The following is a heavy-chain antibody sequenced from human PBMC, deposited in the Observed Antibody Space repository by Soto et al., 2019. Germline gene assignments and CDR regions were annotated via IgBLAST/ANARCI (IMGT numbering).Heavy chain of an antibody. V-gene: IGHV3-66*01. CDR3: TREDVECSGGSCYGVPMHV. D-gene: IGHD2-15*01. CDR1: GFSVSTKY. CDR2: IQSGGST. Sequence: EVQLVESGGGLVQPGGSLRLSCAASGFSVSTKYMSWVRQAPGKGLEGLSLIQSGGSTYYEDSGKGRFNISRDNSENTLFLQMNSLRVEDTAVYYCTREDVECSGGSCYGVPMHVWGKGTVVTVSA. J-gene: IGHJ6*04.